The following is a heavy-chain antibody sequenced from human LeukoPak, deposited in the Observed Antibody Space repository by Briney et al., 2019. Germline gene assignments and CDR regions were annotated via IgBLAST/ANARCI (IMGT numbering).Heavy chain of an antibody. J-gene: IGHJ1*01. Sequence: ASVKVSCKASGYTFTGYYMHWVRQAPGQGLEWMGWINPNSGGTNYAQKFQGRVTMTRDTSTSTAYMELSRLRSDDTAVYYCARGDVVVVAATNSGYFQHWGQGTLVTVSS. CDR1: GYTFTGYY. CDR2: INPNSGGT. V-gene: IGHV1-2*02. CDR3: ARGDVVVVAATNSGYFQH. D-gene: IGHD2-15*01.